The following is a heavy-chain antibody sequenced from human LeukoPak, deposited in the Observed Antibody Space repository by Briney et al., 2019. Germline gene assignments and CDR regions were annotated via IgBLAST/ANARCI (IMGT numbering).Heavy chain of an antibody. CDR2: IRYDGSNK. CDR3: AKVFMTTVDY. V-gene: IGHV3-30*02. Sequence: HSGGSLRLSCAASGFTFSSYGMHWVRQAPGKGLEWVAFIRYDGSNKCYADSVKGRFTISRDNSKNTLYLQMNSLRAEDTAVYYCAKVFMTTVDYWGQGTLVTVSS. D-gene: IGHD4-11*01. CDR1: GFTFSSYG. J-gene: IGHJ4*02.